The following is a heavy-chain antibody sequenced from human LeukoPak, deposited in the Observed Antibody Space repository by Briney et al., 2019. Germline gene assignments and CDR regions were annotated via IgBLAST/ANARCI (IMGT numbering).Heavy chain of an antibody. Sequence: SETLSLTCAVYGGSFSGYYWSWIRQPPGKGLEWIGEINHSGSTNYNPSLKSRVTISVDTSKNQFSLKLSSVTAADTAVYYCASADEYYFDYWGQGTLVTVSS. CDR2: INHSGST. CDR3: ASADEYYFDY. V-gene: IGHV4-34*01. CDR1: GGSFSGYY. J-gene: IGHJ4*02.